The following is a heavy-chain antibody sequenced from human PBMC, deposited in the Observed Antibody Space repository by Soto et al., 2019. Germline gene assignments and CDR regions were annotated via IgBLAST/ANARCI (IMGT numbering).Heavy chain of an antibody. CDR2: ISGSGGST. D-gene: IGHD2-2*01. CDR1: GFTFSSYA. Sequence: PGGSLRLSCAASGFTFSSYAMSWVRQAPGKGLEWVSAISGSGGSTYYADSVKGRFTISRDNSKNTLYLQMNSLRAEDTAVYYCAKWHCSSTICPPSPFDPWGQGTLVTVSS. J-gene: IGHJ5*02. V-gene: IGHV3-23*01. CDR3: AKWHCSSTICPPSPFDP.